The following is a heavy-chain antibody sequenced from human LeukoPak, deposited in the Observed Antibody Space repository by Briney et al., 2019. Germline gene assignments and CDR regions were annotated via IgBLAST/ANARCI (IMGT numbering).Heavy chain of an antibody. J-gene: IGHJ4*02. V-gene: IGHV3-48*04. CDR3: ARVTAVAAPWVY. CDR1: GFTFSSYG. Sequence: GGSLRLSCAASGFTFSSYGMNWARQAPGKGLKRVSYISSSGSTIQYADSVEGRFTISRDNAKNSLYLQMNSLRAEDTAVYYCARVTAVAAPWVYWGQGTQVTVSS. CDR2: ISSSGSTI. D-gene: IGHD6-19*01.